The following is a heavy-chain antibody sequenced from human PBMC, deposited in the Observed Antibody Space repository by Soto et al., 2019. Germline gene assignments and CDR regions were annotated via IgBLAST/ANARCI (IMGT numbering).Heavy chain of an antibody. V-gene: IGHV4-34*01. CDR2: INHSGST. CDR3: ARKTIVVVTAPFDY. D-gene: IGHD2-21*02. J-gene: IGHJ4*02. Sequence: QVQLQQWGAGLLKPSETLSLTCAVYGGSFSGYYWSWIRQPPGKGLEWIGEINHSGSTNYNPSLKSRVTTSVDTSMNQFSLKLSSVTAADTAVYYCARKTIVVVTAPFDYWGQGTLVTVSS. CDR1: GGSFSGYY.